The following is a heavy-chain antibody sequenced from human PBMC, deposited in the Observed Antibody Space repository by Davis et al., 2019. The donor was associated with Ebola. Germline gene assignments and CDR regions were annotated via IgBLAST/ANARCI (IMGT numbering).Heavy chain of an antibody. Sequence: SCAASGFTFDDYAMHWVRQAPGKGLEWVSGISWNSGSIGYADSVKGRFTISRDNAKNSLYLQMNSLRAEDTAVYYCARRYVAFDYWGQGTLVTVSS. D-gene: IGHD5-12*01. J-gene: IGHJ4*02. V-gene: IGHV3-9*01. CDR1: GFTFDDYA. CDR3: ARRYVAFDY. CDR2: ISWNSGSI.